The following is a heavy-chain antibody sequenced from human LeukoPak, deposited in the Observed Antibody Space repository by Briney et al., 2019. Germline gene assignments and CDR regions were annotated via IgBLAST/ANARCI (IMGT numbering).Heavy chain of an antibody. V-gene: IGHV5-10-1*01. J-gene: IGHJ4*02. CDR2: IDPSDSYT. CDR1: GYTFTNHW. Sequence: GESLKISCKGSGYTFTNHWISWVRQMPGKGLEWMGKIDPSDSYTNYSPSFQGHVTISADKSISTAYLQWSSLKASDTAMYYCARAPDSDSGYDYFDYWGQGTLVTISS. D-gene: IGHD5-12*01. CDR3: ARAPDSDSGYDYFDY.